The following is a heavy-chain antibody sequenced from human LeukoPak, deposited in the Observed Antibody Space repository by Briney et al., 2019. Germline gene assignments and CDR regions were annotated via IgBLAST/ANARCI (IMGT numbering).Heavy chain of an antibody. CDR2: VSSSSNII. V-gene: IGHV3-48*02. Sequence: PGGSLRLSCAASRFTFSSYSMNWVRQAPRKGREWVSYVSSSSNIIYYAYSVKGRFTISRDNAKNSLYLQMNSLRDEDTAVYYCARASGSDWGFDYWGQGTQVTVSS. J-gene: IGHJ4*02. CDR3: ARASGSDWGFDY. D-gene: IGHD1-26*01. CDR1: RFTFSSYS.